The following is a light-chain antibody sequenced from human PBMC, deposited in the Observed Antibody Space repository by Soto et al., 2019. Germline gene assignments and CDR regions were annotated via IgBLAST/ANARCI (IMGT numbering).Light chain of an antibody. Sequence: ENVLTQSPATLSLSPGEGATLSCRASESVGSDLAWYQQKPGQPPRLLIYDVSGRATGVPARFSGSGSGTDFTLTISSLEPEDFAVYYCQQRDSWPITFGGGTKVEIK. J-gene: IGKJ4*01. CDR2: DVS. CDR1: ESVGSD. V-gene: IGKV3-11*01. CDR3: QQRDSWPIT.